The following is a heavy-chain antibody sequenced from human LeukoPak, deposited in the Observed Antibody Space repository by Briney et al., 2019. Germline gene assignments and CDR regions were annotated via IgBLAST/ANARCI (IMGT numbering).Heavy chain of an antibody. J-gene: IGHJ4*02. D-gene: IGHD3-22*01. V-gene: IGHV3-30*02. Sequence: TGGSLRLSCAASGFTFSNYGMHWVRQAPGKGLEWVAFVHFGGSDKNYADSVKGRFTISRDNSKNTLYLQMNSLRAEDTAVCYCARGVYYYDSSGLGDFDYWGQGTLVTVSS. CDR1: GFTFSNYG. CDR3: ARGVYYYDSSGLGDFDY. CDR2: VHFGGSDK.